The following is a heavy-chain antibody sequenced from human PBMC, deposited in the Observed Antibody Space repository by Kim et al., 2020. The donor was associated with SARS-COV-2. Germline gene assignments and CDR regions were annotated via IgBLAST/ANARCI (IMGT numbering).Heavy chain of an antibody. D-gene: IGHD3-3*01. CDR1: GFTFSSYS. J-gene: IGHJ2*01. CDR3: ARGLGRTVRVLEWLNWY. CDR2: IGSGADLI. V-gene: IGHV3-21*01. Sequence: GGSLRLSCAASGFTFSSYSMNWVRQAPGKGLEWVSAIGSGADLIYYADSVKGRFTISRDDAKNSLVLQMNGLRAEDTAVYYCARGLGRTVRVLEWLNWY.